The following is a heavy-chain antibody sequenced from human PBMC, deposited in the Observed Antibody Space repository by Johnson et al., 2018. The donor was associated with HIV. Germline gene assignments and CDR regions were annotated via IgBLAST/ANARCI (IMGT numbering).Heavy chain of an antibody. D-gene: IGHD6-6*01. CDR3: ARSGAASIAARGDAFDI. V-gene: IGHV3-11*04. J-gene: IGHJ3*02. CDR1: GLTFSDYY. Sequence: QVQLVESGGGLVQPGGSLRLSCAASGLTFSDYYMSWIRQAPGKGLEWVSYISSSGSTIYYADSVKCRVTISRDNAKNSLYLQMNSLRAEDTAVYYCARSGAASIAARGDAFDIWGQGTMVTVSS. CDR2: ISSSGSTI.